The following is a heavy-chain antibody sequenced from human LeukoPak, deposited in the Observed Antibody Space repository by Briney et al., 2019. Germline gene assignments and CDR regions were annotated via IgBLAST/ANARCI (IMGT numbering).Heavy chain of an antibody. Sequence: SVKVSCKASGGTFSSYAISWVRQGPGQRLEWIGGIIPIFGTANYAQKFQGRVTITTDDSTSTAYMELSSLRSEDTAVYYCAAFESYGSGSYYKNWFDPWGQGALVTVSS. CDR3: AAFESYGSGSYYKNWFDP. D-gene: IGHD3-10*01. V-gene: IGHV1-69*05. CDR1: GGTFSSYA. CDR2: IIPIFGTA. J-gene: IGHJ5*02.